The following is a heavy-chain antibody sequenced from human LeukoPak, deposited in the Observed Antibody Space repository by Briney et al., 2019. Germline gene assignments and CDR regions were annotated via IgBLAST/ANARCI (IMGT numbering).Heavy chain of an antibody. Sequence: GGSLRLSCAASGFTFSTYSMNWVRQAPGKGLEWVSFISGGGSYIYYAESVKGRFTISGDKAKNSLYLQMNSLRVEDTAVYYCARDYKYAFDNWGQGTLVTVSS. V-gene: IGHV3-21*01. CDR1: GFTFSTYS. D-gene: IGHD5-24*01. J-gene: IGHJ4*02. CDR3: ARDYKYAFDN. CDR2: ISGGGSYI.